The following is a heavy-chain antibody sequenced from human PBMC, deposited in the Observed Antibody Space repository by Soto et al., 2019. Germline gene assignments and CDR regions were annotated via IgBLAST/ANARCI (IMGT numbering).Heavy chain of an antibody. D-gene: IGHD6-6*01. CDR2: MNPNSGNT. CDR3: ARTQLEAARPLFDY. J-gene: IGHJ4*02. V-gene: IGHV1-8*02. Sequence: ASVKVSCKASGYTFTSYDINWVRQATGQGLEWMGWMNPNSGNTGYAQKFQGRVTMTRNTSISTAYMELSSLRSEDTAVYYCARTQLEAARPLFDYWGQGTLVTVSS. CDR1: GYTFTSYD.